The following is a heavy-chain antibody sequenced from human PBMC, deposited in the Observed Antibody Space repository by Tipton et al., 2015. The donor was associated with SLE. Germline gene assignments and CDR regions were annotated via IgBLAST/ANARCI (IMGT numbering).Heavy chain of an antibody. D-gene: IGHD2-15*01. J-gene: IGHJ2*01. CDR3: ARDRYCGGGSCFDWFFDL. CDR2: IHHSGST. V-gene: IGHV4-59*01. CDR1: GGSISSYY. Sequence: TLSLTCTVSGGSISSYYWSWIRQPPGKGLEWIGYIHHSGSTNYNPSLKSRVTMSVDTSENQFSLKLTSVTAADTAVYYCARDRYCGGGSCFDWFFDLWGRGTLVTVSS.